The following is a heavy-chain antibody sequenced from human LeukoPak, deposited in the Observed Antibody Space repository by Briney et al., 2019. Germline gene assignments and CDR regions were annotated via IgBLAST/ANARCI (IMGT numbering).Heavy chain of an antibody. Sequence: GGSLRLSCTASGFIFGDYTMSWFRQAPGKGLEWVTFIRSDGSNKYYADSVKGRFTISRDNSKTTLYLQMNTLRPDDTAVYYCAKGVKHIVVVTAQHFFDYWGQGTLVTVSS. J-gene: IGHJ4*02. D-gene: IGHD2-21*02. CDR3: AKGVKHIVVVTAQHFFDY. CDR2: IRSDGSNK. V-gene: IGHV3-30*02. CDR1: GFIFGDYT.